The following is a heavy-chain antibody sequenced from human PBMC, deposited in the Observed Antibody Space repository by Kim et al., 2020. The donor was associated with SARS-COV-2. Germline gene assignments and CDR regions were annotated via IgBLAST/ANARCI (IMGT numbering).Heavy chain of an antibody. CDR1: GFTFNDYA. CDR2: ISWNSGYI. CDR3: TKGGYGQVRYYFDY. J-gene: IGHJ4*02. V-gene: IGHV3-9*01. D-gene: IGHD5-18*01. Sequence: GGSLRLSCAASGFTFNDYAMHWVRQAPGKGLEWVSGISWNSGYIGYADSVKGRFTISRDNAKNSLYLQMDSLRTEDTALYYCTKGGYGQVRYYFDYWCQG.